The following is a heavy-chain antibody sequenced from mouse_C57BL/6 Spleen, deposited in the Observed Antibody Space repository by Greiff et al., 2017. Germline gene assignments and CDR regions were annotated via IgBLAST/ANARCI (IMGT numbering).Heavy chain of an antibody. CDR2: IDPETGGT. J-gene: IGHJ3*01. CDR1: GYTFTDYE. D-gene: IGHD1-1*02. V-gene: IGHV1-15*01. CDR3: TREGDYYGGRCAY. Sequence: VQLQQSGAELVRPGASVTLSCKASGYTFTDYEMHWVKQPPVPGLEWIGAIDPETGGTAYNQKFKGKAILTADKSSSTAYMELRSLTSEDSAVDYCTREGDYYGGRCAYRGQKSLGTVSA.